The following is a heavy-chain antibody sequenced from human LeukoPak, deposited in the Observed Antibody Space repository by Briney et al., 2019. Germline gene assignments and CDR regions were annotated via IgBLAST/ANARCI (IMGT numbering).Heavy chain of an antibody. CDR3: ARDPGDNWNDMDY. D-gene: IGHD1-1*01. CDR2: INPNSGGT. V-gene: IGHV1-2*06. CDR1: GYTFTGYY. J-gene: IGHJ4*02. Sequence: GASVKVSCKASGYTFTGYYMHWVRQAPGQGLEWMGRINPNSGGTNYAQKFQGRVTMPRDTSISTAYMELSRLRSDDTAVYYCARDPGDNWNDMDYWGQGTLVTVSS.